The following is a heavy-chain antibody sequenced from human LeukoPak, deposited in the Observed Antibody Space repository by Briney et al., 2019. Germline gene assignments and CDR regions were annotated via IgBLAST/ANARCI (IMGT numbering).Heavy chain of an antibody. CDR2: IYYSGST. Sequence: PSETLSLTCTVSGGSISGYYWSWIRQPPGKGLEWIGYIYYSGSTNYNPSLKSRVTISVDTSKNQFSLKLSSVTAADTAVYYCARGGIVGARVFDYWGQGTLVTVSS. CDR3: ARGGIVGARVFDY. CDR1: GGSISGYY. D-gene: IGHD1-26*01. J-gene: IGHJ4*02. V-gene: IGHV4-59*01.